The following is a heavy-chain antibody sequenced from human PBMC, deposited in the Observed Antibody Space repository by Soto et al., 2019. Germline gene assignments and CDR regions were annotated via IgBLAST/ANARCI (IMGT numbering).Heavy chain of an antibody. CDR1: GFTFSNYV. J-gene: IGHJ5*02. Sequence: EVQLLESGGALVEPGGSLRLSCDTSGFTFSNYVMTWVRQAPGRGLEWVSSISGSGDRRSYADSVKGRFTISRDNSEKTLYLQMNSLRAEDTATYFCATAYYDSRGFQDRWGQGTLVTVSS. D-gene: IGHD3-22*01. V-gene: IGHV3-23*01. CDR2: ISGSGDRR. CDR3: ATAYYDSRGFQDR.